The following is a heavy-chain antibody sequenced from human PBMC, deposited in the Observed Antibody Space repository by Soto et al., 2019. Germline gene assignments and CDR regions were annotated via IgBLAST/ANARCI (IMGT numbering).Heavy chain of an antibody. CDR2: IYYSGST. CDR3: ARVKRDYDYVWGSYRYYGMDV. J-gene: IGHJ6*02. CDR1: GGSISSGDYY. D-gene: IGHD3-16*02. V-gene: IGHV4-30-4*01. Sequence: SETLSLTCTVSGGSISSGDYYWSWIRHPPGKGLEWIGYIYYSGSTYYNPSLKSRVTISVDTSKNQFSLKLSSVTAADTAVYYCARVKRDYDYVWGSYRYYGMDVWGQGTTVTVSS.